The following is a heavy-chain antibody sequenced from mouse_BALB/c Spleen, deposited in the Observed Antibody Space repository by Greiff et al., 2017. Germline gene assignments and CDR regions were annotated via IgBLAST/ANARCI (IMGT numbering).Heavy chain of an antibody. Sequence: EVKLQESGPGLVKPSQSLSLTCTVTGYSITSDYAWNWIRQFPGNKLEWMGYISYSGSTSYNPSLKSRISITRDTSKNQFFLQLNSVTTEDTATYYCAREGNWDVYAMDYWGQGTSVTVSS. CDR3: AREGNWDVYAMDY. J-gene: IGHJ4*01. CDR1: GYSITSDYA. CDR2: ISYSGST. V-gene: IGHV3-2*02. D-gene: IGHD4-1*01.